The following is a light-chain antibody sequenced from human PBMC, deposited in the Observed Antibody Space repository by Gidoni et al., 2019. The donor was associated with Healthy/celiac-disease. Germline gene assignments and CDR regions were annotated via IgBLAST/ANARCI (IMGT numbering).Light chain of an antibody. J-gene: IGKJ1*01. V-gene: IGKV1-39*01. CDR1: QSISSY. CDR3: QQSYSTPRT. Sequence: DIQMTQSPSSLSASVGDRVTITCRASQSISSYLNWYQQKQGNAPKLLIYAASSLQSPVPSRFSGSGSGTDFTLTISSLQPEDFATYYCQQSYSTPRTFGQGTKVEIK. CDR2: AAS.